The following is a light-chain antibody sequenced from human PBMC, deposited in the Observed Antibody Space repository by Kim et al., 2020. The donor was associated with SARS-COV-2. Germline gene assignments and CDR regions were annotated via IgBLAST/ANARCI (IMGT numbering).Light chain of an antibody. CDR2: GVS. CDR1: QSVSSSY. V-gene: IGKV3-20*01. J-gene: IGKJ1*01. CDR3: QQYGSSPRT. Sequence: EIVLTQSPGTLSLSPGERATLSCRASQSVSSSYLARYQQKPGQAPRLLIYGVSSRATGIPDRFSGSGSGTDFTLTISRLEPEDFAVYYCQQYGSSPRTFGQGTKVDIK.